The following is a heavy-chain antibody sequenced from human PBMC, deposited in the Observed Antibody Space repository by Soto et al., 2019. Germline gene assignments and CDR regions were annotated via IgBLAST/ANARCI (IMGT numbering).Heavy chain of an antibody. CDR3: ARVRIVGAREIDF. V-gene: IGHV1-18*04. D-gene: IGHD1-26*01. J-gene: IGHJ4*02. Sequence: QVHLVQSGGEVKKPGASVKVSCKASGYTFNRHGITWVRQAHGQGLEWMGWISGYNGDINYEQKFQGRVTLRSDTLTSTVYLELKSLRLDDTAVYYCARVRIVGAREIDFGGQGTLVTVSS. CDR2: ISGYNGDI. CDR1: GYTFNRHG.